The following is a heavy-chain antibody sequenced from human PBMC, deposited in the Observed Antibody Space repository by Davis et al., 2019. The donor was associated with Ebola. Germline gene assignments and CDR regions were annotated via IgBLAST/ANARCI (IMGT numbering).Heavy chain of an antibody. J-gene: IGHJ4*02. CDR2: IYLDDSDT. Sequence: GESLKISCKASGYILTTYWSGWVRQMPGKGLEWMGIIYLDDSDTKYSPSFEGQVTISADKSISTAFLQWSSLKASDTAMYYCAKQASLYGSIDYWGQGTLVTVSS. D-gene: IGHD2/OR15-2a*01. CDR1: GYILTTYW. V-gene: IGHV5-51*01. CDR3: AKQASLYGSIDY.